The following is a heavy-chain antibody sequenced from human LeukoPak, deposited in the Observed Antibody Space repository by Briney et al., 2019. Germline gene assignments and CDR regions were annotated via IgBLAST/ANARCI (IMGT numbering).Heavy chain of an antibody. J-gene: IGHJ4*02. V-gene: IGHV1-18*01. D-gene: IGHD5-24*01. CDR3: ARAHIFRPVEMATFDY. CDR2: ISVINNANT. Sequence: ASVKVSCKASGYTFSSYGINWVRQAPGQGLEWMGWISVINNANTRYAQNFQGRLTMTTDTSTTTAYMELRSLRSDDTAVYYCARAHIFRPVEMATFDYWGQGTLVTVSS. CDR1: GYTFSSYG.